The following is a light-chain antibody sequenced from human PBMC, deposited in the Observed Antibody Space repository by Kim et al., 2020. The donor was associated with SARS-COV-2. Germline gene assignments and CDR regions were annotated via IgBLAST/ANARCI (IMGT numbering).Light chain of an antibody. CDR3: QKYNSAPFT. CDR1: QGISNY. Sequence: DIKRTQSPSSLSASVGDRVTITCRASQGISNYLAWYQQKSGKVPKLLIYGASTLQSGVPSRFSGSGSGTDFTLTISSLQAEDVATYYCQKYNSAPFTFGQGTRLEIK. CDR2: GAS. V-gene: IGKV1-27*01. J-gene: IGKJ5*01.